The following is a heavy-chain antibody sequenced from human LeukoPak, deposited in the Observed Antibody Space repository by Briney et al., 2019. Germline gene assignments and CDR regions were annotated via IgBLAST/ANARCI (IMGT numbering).Heavy chain of an antibody. J-gene: IGHJ4*02. CDR3: AKGSYYDSNGSFYFDY. V-gene: IGHV3-23*01. Sequence: PGGSLRLSCAASGFTFSSYAMSWVRLAPGKGLEWVSGISGSGDNTYYADSVKGRFSISRDNSKNTLYVQVNSLGTEDTAAYYCAKGSYYDSNGSFYFDYWGQGTLVTVSS. CDR2: ISGSGDNT. CDR1: GFTFSSYA. D-gene: IGHD3-22*01.